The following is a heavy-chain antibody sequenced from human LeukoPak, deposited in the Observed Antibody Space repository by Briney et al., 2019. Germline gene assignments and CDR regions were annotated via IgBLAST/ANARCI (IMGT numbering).Heavy chain of an antibody. V-gene: IGHV3-74*01. J-gene: IGHJ2*01. CDR2: TNSDGSST. Sequence: PGGSLRLSSAVSGFIFRYYWMQWVRQAPGKGLVWVSRTNSDGSSTSHADSVKGRFTISRDNAKNTLYLQMNSLRAEDTAVYYCARDNDYDDQAFDLWGRGTLVTVSS. CDR3: ARDNDYDDQAFDL. D-gene: IGHD4-17*01. CDR1: GFIFRYYW.